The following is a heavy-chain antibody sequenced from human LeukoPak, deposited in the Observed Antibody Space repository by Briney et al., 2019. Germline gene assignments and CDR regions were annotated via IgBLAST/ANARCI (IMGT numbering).Heavy chain of an antibody. CDR3: ARASGPFDY. J-gene: IGHJ4*02. CDR1: GFTFSIYG. Sequence: GGSLRLSCAASGFTFSIYGMHWVRRAPGKGLEWVAVIWNDGSNKYYADSVKGRFTISRDNSKNTLYLQMNSLRAEDTAVYSCARASGPFDYWGQGTLVTVSS. CDR2: IWNDGSNK. V-gene: IGHV3-33*01. D-gene: IGHD3-10*01.